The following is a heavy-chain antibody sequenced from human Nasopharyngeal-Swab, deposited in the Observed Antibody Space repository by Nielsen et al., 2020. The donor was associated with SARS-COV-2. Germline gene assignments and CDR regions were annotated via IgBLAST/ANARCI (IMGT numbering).Heavy chain of an antibody. CDR2: IWYDGSNK. CDR1: GFTFSSYG. V-gene: IGHV3-33*01. CDR3: ARDPVYSVRRNEGTGGYFDY. J-gene: IGHJ4*02. Sequence: GGSLRLPCAASGFTFSSYGMHWVRQAPGKGLEWVAVIWYDGSNKYYTNSVKGRFTISRDNSKNTLYLQMNSLRAEDTAVYYCARDPVYSVRRNEGTGGYFDYWGQGTLVTVSS. D-gene: IGHD1-1*01.